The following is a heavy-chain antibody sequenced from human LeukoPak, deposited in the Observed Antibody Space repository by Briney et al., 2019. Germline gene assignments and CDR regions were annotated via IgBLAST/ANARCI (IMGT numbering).Heavy chain of an antibody. CDR2: INTNTGNP. Sequence: ASVKASCKASGYTFTSYAMNWVRQAPGQGLEWMGWINTNTGNPTYAQGFTGRFVFSLDTSVSTAYLQISSLKAEDTAVYYCAREGDSSSWYSSLYYYYYMDVWGKGTTVTVSS. V-gene: IGHV7-4-1*02. D-gene: IGHD6-13*01. CDR3: AREGDSSSWYSSLYYYYYMDV. CDR1: GYTFTSYA. J-gene: IGHJ6*03.